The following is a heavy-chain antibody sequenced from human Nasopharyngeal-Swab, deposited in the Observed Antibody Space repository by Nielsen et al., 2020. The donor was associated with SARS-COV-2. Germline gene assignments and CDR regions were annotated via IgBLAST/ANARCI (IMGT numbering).Heavy chain of an antibody. CDR1: GYSFSSYW. CDR3: AITRLTPFDY. V-gene: IGHV5-10-1*01. J-gene: IGHJ4*02. CDR2: IDPSDSYA. D-gene: IGHD3-9*01. Sequence: GESLKISCEGSGYSFSSYWINWVRQTPGKGLEWLGRIDPSDSYAKYSPSFQVHVTISADRSISTAYLQWSSLKASDTATYYCAITRLTPFDYWGQGTLVTVSS.